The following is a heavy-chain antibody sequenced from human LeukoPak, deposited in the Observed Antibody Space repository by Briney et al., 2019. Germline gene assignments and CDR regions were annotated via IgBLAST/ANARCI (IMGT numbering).Heavy chain of an antibody. Sequence: PGGSLRLSCAGSGFIFINYAMPWVRQPPGKGLEWVSGISWNSGSIDYADSVKGRFTISRDNAKNSLYLQMNSLRDEDTAVYYCAREGDTAMVPFDYWGQGTLVTVSS. D-gene: IGHD5-18*01. CDR1: GFIFINYA. CDR3: AREGDTAMVPFDY. V-gene: IGHV3-9*01. J-gene: IGHJ4*02. CDR2: ISWNSGSI.